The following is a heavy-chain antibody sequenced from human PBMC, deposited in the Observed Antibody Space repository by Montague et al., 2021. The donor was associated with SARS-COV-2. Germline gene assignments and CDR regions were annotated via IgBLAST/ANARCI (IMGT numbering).Heavy chain of an antibody. CDR1: GGSISSSSYY. V-gene: IGHV4-39*01. D-gene: IGHD3-22*01. CDR3: ARHGAMIVVGPLGVFDY. CDR2: IYYSGST. Sequence: SETLSLTCTVSGGSISSSSYYWGWIRQPPGKGLEWIGNIYYSGSTDYNPSLKSRVTMSVDTSKNQFSLKLSSVTAADTAVYYCARHGAMIVVGPLGVFDYWGQGTLVTVSS. J-gene: IGHJ4*02.